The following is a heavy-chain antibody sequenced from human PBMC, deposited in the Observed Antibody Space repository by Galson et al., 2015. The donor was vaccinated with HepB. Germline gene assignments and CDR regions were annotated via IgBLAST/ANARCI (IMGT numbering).Heavy chain of an antibody. V-gene: IGHV3-21*01. CDR3: ASGYYDSSGNLGY. Sequence: SLRLSCAASGFTFSSYSMNWVRQAPGKGLEWVSSISSSSSYIYYADSVKGRFTISRGNAKNSLYLQMNSLRAEDTAVYYCASGYYDSSGNLGYWGQGTLVTVSS. CDR2: ISSSSSYI. D-gene: IGHD3-22*01. CDR1: GFTFSSYS. J-gene: IGHJ4*02.